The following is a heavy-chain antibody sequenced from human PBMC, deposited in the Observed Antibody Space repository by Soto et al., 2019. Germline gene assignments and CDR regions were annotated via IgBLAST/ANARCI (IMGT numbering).Heavy chain of an antibody. CDR3: ARDRRFLEWLDY. CDR2: IWYDGSNK. J-gene: IGHJ4*02. Sequence: QVQLAESGGGVVQPGRSLTLSCVAPGFTFKSYGIHLVLQAPGKGLEWVAVIWYDGSNKYYGDSVKGRFSISRDNSKNTVFLQMNSLRAEDTAVYYCARDRRFLEWLDYWGQGTLVSSSS. V-gene: IGHV3-33*01. CDR1: GFTFKSYG. D-gene: IGHD3-3*01.